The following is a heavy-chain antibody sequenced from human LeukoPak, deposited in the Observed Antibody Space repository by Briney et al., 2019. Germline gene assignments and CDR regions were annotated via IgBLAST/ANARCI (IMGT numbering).Heavy chain of an antibody. CDR3: ARDGGYYDSSGYYPSYYYYGMDV. J-gene: IGHJ6*02. D-gene: IGHD3-22*01. CDR1: GFTFSSYS. CDR2: ISSSSSYI. Sequence: GGSLRLSCAASGFTFSSYSTNWVRQAPGKGLEWVSSISSSSSYIYYADSVKGRFTISRDNAKNSLYLQMNSLRAEDTAVYYCARDGGYYDSSGYYPSYYYYGMDVWGQGTTVTVSS. V-gene: IGHV3-21*01.